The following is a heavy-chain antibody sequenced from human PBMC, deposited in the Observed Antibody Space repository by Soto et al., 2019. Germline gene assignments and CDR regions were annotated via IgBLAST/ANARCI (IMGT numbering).Heavy chain of an antibody. CDR1: VFTFSSYS. J-gene: IGHJ6*02. D-gene: IGHD6-6*01. CDR2: ISSSSSYI. CDR3: ARDSVAARHYYGMDV. V-gene: IGHV3-21*01. Sequence: PGWSLRLACASSVFTFSSYSMKWVRQAPGKGLEWVSSISSSSSYIYYADSVKGRFTISRDNAKNSLYLQMNSLRAEDTAVYYCARDSVAARHYYGMDVWGQGTTVTVSS.